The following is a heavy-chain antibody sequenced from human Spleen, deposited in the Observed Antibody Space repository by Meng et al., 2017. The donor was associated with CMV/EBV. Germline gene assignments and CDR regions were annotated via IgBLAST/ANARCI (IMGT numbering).Heavy chain of an antibody. Sequence: SGSTFIGYNMHWVRQAPGQGLEWVGWINPNTGDTDCEQKFQGRVTMTSNTSITKTYMELRRLTSDDTAVYYCATRGGSNGWYSFDYWGQGTLVTVSS. J-gene: IGHJ4*02. V-gene: IGHV1-2*02. CDR1: GSTFIGYN. CDR3: ATRGGSNGWYSFDY. D-gene: IGHD6-19*01. CDR2: INPNTGDT.